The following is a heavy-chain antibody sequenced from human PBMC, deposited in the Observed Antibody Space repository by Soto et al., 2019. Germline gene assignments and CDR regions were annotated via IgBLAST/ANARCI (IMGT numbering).Heavy chain of an antibody. V-gene: IGHV1-46*01. D-gene: IGHD3-22*01. CDR2: INPSGGST. J-gene: IGHJ3*02. CDR3: ARAHYYDSSGYPFDI. Sequence: GASVKGSCKASGYTFTSYYMHWVRQAPGQGLEWMGIINPSGGSTSYAQKFQGRVTMTRDTSTSTVYMELSSLRSEDTAVYYCARAHYYDSSGYPFDIWGQGTMVTVSS. CDR1: GYTFTSYY.